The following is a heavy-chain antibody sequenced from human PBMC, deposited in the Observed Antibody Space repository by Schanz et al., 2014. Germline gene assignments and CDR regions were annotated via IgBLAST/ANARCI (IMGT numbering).Heavy chain of an antibody. D-gene: IGHD5-12*01. CDR3: ARKVVATIGGYYDN. CDR1: GFTFSSYS. J-gene: IGHJ4*02. V-gene: IGHV3-23*04. CDR2: FDAHDGRA. Sequence: EVQLVESGGGLVQPGGSLRLSCAASGFTFSSYSMNWVRQAPGKGLEWVSGFDAHDGRAYYADSAKGRFTISRDNAENTLFLQMNSLRAEDTAVYYCARKVVATIGGYYDNWGQGTLVIVSS.